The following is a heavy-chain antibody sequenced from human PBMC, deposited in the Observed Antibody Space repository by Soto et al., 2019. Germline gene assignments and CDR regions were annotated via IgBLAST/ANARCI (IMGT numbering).Heavy chain of an antibody. CDR1: GGSLSGYY. V-gene: IGHV4-34*01. D-gene: IGHD3-3*01. CDR2: INPSGGT. Sequence: KSSETLSLTCGVYGGSLSGYYWTWIRQPPGKGLEWIGEINPSGGTKYNPSLKSRVSISVDTSTNHFSLKLSSVTAADTAVYFCARAQGLDFHNWFDPWGQGALATVSS. CDR3: ARAQGLDFHNWFDP. J-gene: IGHJ5*02.